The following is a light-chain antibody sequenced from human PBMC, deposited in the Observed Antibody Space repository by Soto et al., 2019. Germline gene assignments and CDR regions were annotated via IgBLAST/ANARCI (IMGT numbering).Light chain of an antibody. V-gene: IGLV1-44*01. J-gene: IGLJ1*01. CDR2: SND. CDR1: VSNIGSNT. CDR3: AAWDASLNAYV. Sequence: QSVLAQPPSASGSPGQRVTISCSGSVSNIGSNTVNWYQHLPGTAPRFLIYSNDQRPSGVPDRVSGSKSGTSASLAISGLQSEDEADYYCAAWDASLNAYVFGTGTKVTVL.